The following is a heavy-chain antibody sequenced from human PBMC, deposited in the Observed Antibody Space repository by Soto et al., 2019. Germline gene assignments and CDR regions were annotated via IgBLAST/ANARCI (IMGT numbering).Heavy chain of an antibody. CDR3: ARDSGDYEYFQH. V-gene: IGHV1-46*01. J-gene: IGHJ1*01. Sequence: QVQLVQSGAEVKKPEASVKVSCKASGYTFTSYYMHWVRQAPGQGLEWMGIINPSGGSTSYAQKFQGRVSMTRDTSTSTVYMELSSLRSEDTAVYYCARDSGDYEYFQHWGQGTPVTVSS. CDR1: GYTFTSYY. CDR2: INPSGGST. D-gene: IGHD4-17*01.